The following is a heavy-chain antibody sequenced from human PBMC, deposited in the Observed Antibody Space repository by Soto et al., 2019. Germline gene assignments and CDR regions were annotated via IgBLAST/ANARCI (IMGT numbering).Heavy chain of an antibody. V-gene: IGHV3-30*18. D-gene: IGHD6-6*01. J-gene: IGHJ4*02. CDR3: AKEMYPRTVLDSSSPWGDY. CDR2: MSYAGTYK. Sequence: RGSLRLSCAVSGFTFSDYGMHWVRQAPGKGLEWVAVMSYAGTYKYYADSVKGRFTISRDLSGNTLFLQMNSLRLEDTAVYFCAKEMYPRTVLDSSSPWGDYWGQGTLVTVSS. CDR1: GFTFSDYG.